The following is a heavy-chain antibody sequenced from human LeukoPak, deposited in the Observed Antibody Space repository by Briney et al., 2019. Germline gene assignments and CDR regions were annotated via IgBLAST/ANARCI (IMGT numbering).Heavy chain of an antibody. D-gene: IGHD6-13*01. CDR2: VSGSGGST. Sequence: PGGSLRLSCTTSGFIFSSYAMSWVRHAPGTGLQWVSAVSGSGGSTYYADSVKGRFTVSRDNSKDTLYLQMNSLKAEDTAIYYCAKPNGIAAAGNSWFDPWGQGTLVTVSS. V-gene: IGHV3-23*01. J-gene: IGHJ5*02. CDR3: AKPNGIAAAGNSWFDP. CDR1: GFIFSSYA.